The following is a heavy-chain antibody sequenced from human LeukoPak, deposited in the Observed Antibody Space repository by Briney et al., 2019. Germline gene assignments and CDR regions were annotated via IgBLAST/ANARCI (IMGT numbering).Heavy chain of an antibody. V-gene: IGHV1-46*01. J-gene: IGHJ4*02. CDR1: GYTFTSYY. CDR3: ARYYSTQDIFDY. Sequence: ASVKVSCKASGYTFTSYYMHWVRQAPGQGLEWMGIINPSGGSASYAQKFQGRVTMTRDTSTSTVYMELSSLRSEDTAVYYCARYYSTQDIFDYWGQGTLVTVSS. D-gene: IGHD3-10*01. CDR2: INPSGGSA.